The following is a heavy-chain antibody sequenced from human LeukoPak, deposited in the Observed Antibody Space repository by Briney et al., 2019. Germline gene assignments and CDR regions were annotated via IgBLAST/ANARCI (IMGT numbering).Heavy chain of an antibody. CDR3: ARDALNDYGDHSWFDP. CDR2: IYYSGNT. J-gene: IGHJ5*02. V-gene: IGHV4-30-4*01. D-gene: IGHD4-17*01. CDR1: GVSINSGDYY. Sequence: PSGTLSLTCTVSGVSINSGDYYWSWIPQPPGQGLEWIGYIYYSGNTYYNPSVKSRVTISVDKSKKQFSLKLTSVTAADTAVYYCARDALNDYGDHSWFDPWGQGTLVTVSS.